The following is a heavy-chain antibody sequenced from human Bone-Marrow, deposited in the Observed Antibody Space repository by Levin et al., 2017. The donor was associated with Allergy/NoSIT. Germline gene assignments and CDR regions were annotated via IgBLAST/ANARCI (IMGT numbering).Heavy chain of an antibody. V-gene: IGHV1-8*02. D-gene: IGHD2-2*01. J-gene: IGHJ5*02. CDR1: GYTFTNYD. CDR3: ARGCTTTSCQEDNWLDP. CDR2: MNPNSNT. Sequence: ASVKVSCKASGYTFTNYDINWVRQATGQGLEWMGRMNPNSNTAYAQRFQGRVSITRNTSISTAYMELSNLRSEDTAVYYCARGCTTTSCQEDNWLDPWGQGTLVTVSS.